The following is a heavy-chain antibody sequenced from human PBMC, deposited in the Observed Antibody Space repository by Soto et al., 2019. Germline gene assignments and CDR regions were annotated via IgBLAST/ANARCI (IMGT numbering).Heavy chain of an antibody. J-gene: IGHJ6*02. CDR2: TRSNGEYT. Sequence: GGSLRLSCAGSGFTFSKYAMTWVRQAPGKGLEWVSTTRSNGEYTYYADSVKGRFTVSRDNSKNALFLEMSSLRAEDTAVYYCAKESKSVGVSASRVYGMDVWGQGTTVTVSS. CDR1: GFTFSKYA. D-gene: IGHD2-2*01. CDR3: AKESKSVGVSASRVYGMDV. V-gene: IGHV3-23*01.